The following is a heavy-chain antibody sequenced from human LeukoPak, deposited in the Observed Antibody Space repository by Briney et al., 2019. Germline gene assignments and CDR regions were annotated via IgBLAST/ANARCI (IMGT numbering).Heavy chain of an antibody. CDR3: AKRGPIYSSTPGNYFDY. J-gene: IGHJ4*02. D-gene: IGHD3-10*01. CDR1: GFTFRNCG. Sequence: GGSLRLSCVATGFTFRNCGMTWVRQAPGKGLEWVSTISGSDDGTYYADSVRGRFTISRDNSKNTLYLQMKALRDEDTATYYCAKRGPIYSSTPGNYFDYWGQGTLVTVSS. CDR2: ISGSDDGT. V-gene: IGHV3-23*01.